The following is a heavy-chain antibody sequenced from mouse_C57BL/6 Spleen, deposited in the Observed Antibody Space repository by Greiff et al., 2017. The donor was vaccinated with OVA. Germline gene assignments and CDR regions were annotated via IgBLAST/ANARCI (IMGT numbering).Heavy chain of an antibody. J-gene: IGHJ2*01. V-gene: IGHV1-61*01. CDR3: ARLTTVVAHFDY. CDR1: GYTFTSYW. Sequence: QVQLQQPGAELVRPGSSVKLSCKASGYTFTSYWMDWVKQRPGQGLEWIGNIYPSDSETHYNQKFKDKATLTVDKSSSTAYMQLSSLTSEDSAVYYCARLTTVVAHFDYWGQGTTLTVSS. CDR2: IYPSDSET. D-gene: IGHD1-1*01.